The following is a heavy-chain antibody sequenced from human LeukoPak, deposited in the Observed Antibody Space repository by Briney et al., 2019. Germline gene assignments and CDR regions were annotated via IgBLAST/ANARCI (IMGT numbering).Heavy chain of an antibody. CDR1: GFTFSSYA. CDR2: ISGSGGST. V-gene: IGHV3-23*01. D-gene: IGHD3-16*01. Sequence: GGSLRLSCAASGFTFSSYAMSWVRQAPGKGLEWVSAISGSGGSTYYADSVKGRFTISRDNSKNTLYLQMNSLRAEDTAVYYCARGGGIGQPFFPRSKGQAVYYFDYWGQGTLVTVSS. CDR3: ARGGGIGQPFFPRSKGQAVYYFDY. J-gene: IGHJ4*02.